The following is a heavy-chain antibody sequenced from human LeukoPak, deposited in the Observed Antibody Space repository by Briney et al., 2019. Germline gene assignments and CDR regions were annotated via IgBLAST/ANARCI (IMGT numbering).Heavy chain of an antibody. V-gene: IGHV3-15*01. J-gene: IGHJ4*02. CDR2: IKSKTDSATR. Sequence: PGGSLRLSCEASGFSFTDAWMNWVRQVPGKGLEWVGRIKSKTDSATRDSAAPVKGRFTISGDDSKKTVYLQMNGLKSEDTGVYYCSAGTGRSDFDYWGQGTLVTVSS. CDR1: GFSFTDAW. D-gene: IGHD1-1*01. CDR3: SAGTGRSDFDY.